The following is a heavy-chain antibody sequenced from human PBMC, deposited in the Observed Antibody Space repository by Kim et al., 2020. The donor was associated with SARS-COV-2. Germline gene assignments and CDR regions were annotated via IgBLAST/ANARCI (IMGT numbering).Heavy chain of an antibody. J-gene: IGHJ6*02. V-gene: IGHV3-23*01. CDR1: GFTFSSYA. CDR3: AKDLGWRQLVVYGMDV. D-gene: IGHD6-13*01. CDR2: ISGSCGST. Sequence: GGSLRLSFAASGFTFSSYAMSWVRQAPGKGLEWVSAISGSCGSTYYADSVKGRFTISRDNSKNTLYLQMNSLRAEDTAVYYCAKDLGWRQLVVYGMDVWGQGTTVTVSS.